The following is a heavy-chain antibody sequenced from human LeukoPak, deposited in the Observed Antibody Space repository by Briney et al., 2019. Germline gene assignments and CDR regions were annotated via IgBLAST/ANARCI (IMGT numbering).Heavy chain of an antibody. CDR2: IYTSGST. Sequence: SSETLSLTCTVSGGSISSGSYYWSWIRQPAGKGLEWIGRIYTSGSTNYNPSLKSRVTISVDTSKNQFSLKLSSVTAADTAVYYCARDGYDFWTGAFDIWGQGTMVTVSS. V-gene: IGHV4-61*02. J-gene: IGHJ3*02. D-gene: IGHD3-3*01. CDR1: GGSISSGSYY. CDR3: ARDGYDFWTGAFDI.